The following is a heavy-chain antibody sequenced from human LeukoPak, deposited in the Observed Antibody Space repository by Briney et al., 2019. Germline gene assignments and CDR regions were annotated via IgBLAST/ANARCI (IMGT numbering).Heavy chain of an antibody. J-gene: IGHJ4*02. CDR3: AKNTALTGEFDS. CDR1: GYTFTSYD. CDR2: MNPNSGNT. D-gene: IGHD7-27*01. Sequence: GASVKVSCKASGYTFTSYDVNWFRQATGQGLEWMGWMNPNSGNTDYAQKFQGRVSLTRDTSISTAYMELSSLRSEDTAVYYCAKNTALTGEFDSWGQGTLVTVSS. V-gene: IGHV1-8*01.